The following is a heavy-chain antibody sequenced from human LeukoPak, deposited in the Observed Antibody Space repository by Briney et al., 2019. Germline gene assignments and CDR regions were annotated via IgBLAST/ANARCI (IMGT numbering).Heavy chain of an antibody. Sequence: PGGSLRLSCAGSGFIFSQFWMQWVRQVPGKGQVWVSRINGDGSSTNYADSVKGRFTISRDNAKNTLYLQMNSLRAEDTAVYYCARDGLPAARDIWGQGTMVTVSS. CDR2: INGDGSST. J-gene: IGHJ3*02. V-gene: IGHV3-74*01. CDR3: ARDGLPAARDI. D-gene: IGHD6-6*01. CDR1: GFIFSQFW.